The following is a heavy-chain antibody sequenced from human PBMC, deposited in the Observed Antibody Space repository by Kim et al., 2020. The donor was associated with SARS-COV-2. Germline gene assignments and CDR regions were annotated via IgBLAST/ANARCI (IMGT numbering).Heavy chain of an antibody. CDR2: ISGSGGNT. CDR3: AKWVGIAVAWALAVDY. J-gene: IGHJ4*02. CDR1: GFTFSNYA. V-gene: IGHV3-23*01. D-gene: IGHD6-19*01. Sequence: GGSLRLSCAASGFTFSNYAMSWVRQAPGKGLEWVSAISGSGGNTYYADSVRGRFTISRDNSKNTLYLQMNSLRAEDTAVYYCAKWVGIAVAWALAVDYWGQGTLVTVSS.